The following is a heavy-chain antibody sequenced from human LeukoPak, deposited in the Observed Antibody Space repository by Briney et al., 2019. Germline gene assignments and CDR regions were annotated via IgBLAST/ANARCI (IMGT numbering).Heavy chain of an antibody. D-gene: IGHD3-22*01. V-gene: IGHV3-23*01. CDR3: AKSSYYYDSSGYLGY. J-gene: IGHJ4*02. Sequence: GGSLRLSCAASGFTFSSYAMSWVRQAPGKGLEWVSAISGSGGTTYYADSVKGRFTISRDNSKNTLYLQMNSLRAEDTAVYYCAKSSYYYDSSGYLGYWGQGTLVTVSS. CDR2: ISGSGGTT. CDR1: GFTFSSYA.